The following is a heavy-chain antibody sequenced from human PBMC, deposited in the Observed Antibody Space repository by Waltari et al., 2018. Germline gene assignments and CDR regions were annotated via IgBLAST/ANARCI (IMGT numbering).Heavy chain of an antibody. CDR2: IYSGGST. CDR3: AAATYYYDSSGYYSTKYYFDY. CDR1: GFTVRSNY. V-gene: IGHV3-53*01. J-gene: IGHJ4*02. Sequence: EVQLVESGGGLIQPGGSLRLSCAASGFTVRSNYMSWVRQAPGKGLEWVSVIYSGGSTYYADSVKGRFTISRDNSKNTLYLQMNSLRAEDTAVYYCAAATYYYDSSGYYSTKYYFDYWGQGTLVTVSS. D-gene: IGHD3-22*01.